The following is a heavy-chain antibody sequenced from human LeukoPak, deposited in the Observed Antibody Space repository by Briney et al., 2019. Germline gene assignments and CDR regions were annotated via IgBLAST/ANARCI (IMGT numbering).Heavy chain of an antibody. CDR3: ARYLEPYYFDY. J-gene: IGHJ4*02. D-gene: IGHD1-1*01. V-gene: IGHV4-59*01. Sequence: SETLSLTCTVSGGSISSYYWSWIRQPPGKGLEWIGYIYYGGSTNYNPSLKSRVTISVDTSKNQFSLKLSSVTAADTAVYYCARYLEPYYFDYWGQGTLVTVSS. CDR1: GGSISSYY. CDR2: IYYGGST.